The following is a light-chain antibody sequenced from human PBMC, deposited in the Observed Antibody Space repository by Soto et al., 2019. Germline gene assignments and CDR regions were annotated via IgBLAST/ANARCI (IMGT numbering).Light chain of an antibody. CDR3: QQYGSSPIT. Sequence: EIVLTQSPGTLSLSPGERSTLSFRSSQSVSSSYLAWYQQKPGQAPRLLIHDTSSRAIGIPDRLSGSKSGTNFTLTIRRMEPEDVGMYYCQQYGSSPITFGQGTRLEIK. CDR2: DTS. V-gene: IGKV3-20*01. J-gene: IGKJ5*01. CDR1: QSVSSSY.